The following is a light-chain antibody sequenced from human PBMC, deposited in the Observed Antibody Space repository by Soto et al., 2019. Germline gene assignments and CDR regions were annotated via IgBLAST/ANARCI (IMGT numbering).Light chain of an antibody. Sequence: DIVLTQSPGTLSLSPGERATLSCRSSQSVSSNYLAWYQQKPDQAPRLVIYDVSGRATGIPDRFSGSGSGTAFTLTISRLEPEDSAVYYCQQYGGSPTFGQGTKVEIK. CDR3: QQYGGSPT. CDR2: DVS. J-gene: IGKJ1*01. CDR1: QSVSSNY. V-gene: IGKV3-20*01.